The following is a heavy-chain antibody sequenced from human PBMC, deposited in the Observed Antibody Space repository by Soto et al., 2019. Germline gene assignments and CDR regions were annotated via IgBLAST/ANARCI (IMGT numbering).Heavy chain of an antibody. CDR1: GYTFTRFY. CDR2: INPSGGST. CDR3: ARAGYYDFWSGYSGYYGMDV. J-gene: IGHJ6*02. D-gene: IGHD3-3*01. V-gene: IGHV1-46*01. Sequence: ASVKVSCKASGYTFTRFYMHWVRQAPGQGLEWMGIINPSGGSTSYAQKFQGRVTMTRDTSTSTVYMELSSLRSEDTAVYYCARAGYYDFWSGYSGYYGMDVWGQGTTVTVSS.